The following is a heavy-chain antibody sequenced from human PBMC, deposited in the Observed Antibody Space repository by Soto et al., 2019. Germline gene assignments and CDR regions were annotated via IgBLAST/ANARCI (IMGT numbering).Heavy chain of an antibody. Sequence: GGSLRLSCAASGFTFSSYSMNWVRQAPGKGLEWVSSISSSSSYIYYADSVKGRFTISRDNAKNSRYLQMKSLRAEDTAVYYCAREAHYYDSSGYYTRVNYFDYWGQGTLVTVSS. V-gene: IGHV3-21*01. CDR3: AREAHYYDSSGYYTRVNYFDY. J-gene: IGHJ4*02. CDR2: ISSSSSYI. CDR1: GFTFSSYS. D-gene: IGHD3-22*01.